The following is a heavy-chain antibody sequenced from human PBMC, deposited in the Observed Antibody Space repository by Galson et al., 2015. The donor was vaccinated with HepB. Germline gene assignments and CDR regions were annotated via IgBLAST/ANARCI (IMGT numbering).Heavy chain of an antibody. CDR2: INGRGSTR. CDR1: GFIFRHHA. V-gene: IGHV3-23*01. Sequence: SLRLSCAGSGFIFRHHAMAWIRQAPGKGLEWVSGINGRGSTRSNSDAVKGRFSISRDNSKDTVFLQMDNLRAEDTAVYYCVKEGSWFGGDWFDPWGQGALVTVS. D-gene: IGHD3-16*01. J-gene: IGHJ5*02. CDR3: VKEGSWFGGDWFDP.